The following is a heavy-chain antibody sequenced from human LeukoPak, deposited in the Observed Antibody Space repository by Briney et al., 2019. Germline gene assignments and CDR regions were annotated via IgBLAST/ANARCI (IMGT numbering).Heavy chain of an antibody. CDR2: ISSSGSTI. J-gene: IGHJ4*02. Sequence: PGGSLRLSCAASGFTFSSYEMNWVRQAPGKGLEWVSYISSSGSTIYYADSVKGRFTISRDNSKNTLYLQMNSLRAEDTAVYYCARSSSGWYYYWGQGIMVTVSS. V-gene: IGHV3-48*03. D-gene: IGHD6-19*01. CDR1: GFTFSSYE. CDR3: ARSSSGWYYY.